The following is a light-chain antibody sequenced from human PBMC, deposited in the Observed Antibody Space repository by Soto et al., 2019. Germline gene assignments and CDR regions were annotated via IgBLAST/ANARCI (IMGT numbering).Light chain of an antibody. CDR3: SSYTGGNPSYV. CDR1: SSDVGGYDY. J-gene: IGLJ1*01. CDR2: EVT. Sequence: QSVLTQPPSASGSPGQSVTISCTGTSSDVGGYDYVSWYQQHPGKAPKLMIYEVTIRPSGVSDRCSGSKSGNTASLTVSGLQAEDEADYYCSSYTGGNPSYVFGTGTKLTVL. V-gene: IGLV2-8*01.